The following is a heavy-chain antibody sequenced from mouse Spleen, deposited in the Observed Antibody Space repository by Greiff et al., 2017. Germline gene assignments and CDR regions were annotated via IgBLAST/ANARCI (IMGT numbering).Heavy chain of an antibody. CDR3: TRGDYDEGGFDY. CDR1: GYTFTSYW. D-gene: IGHD2-4*01. Sequence: EVQLQQSGTVLARPGASVKMSCKASGYTFTSYWMHWVKQRPGQGLEWIGAIYPGNSDTSYNQKFKGKAKLTAVTSTSTAYMELSSLTNEDSAVYYCTRGDYDEGGFDYWGQGTTLTVSS. J-gene: IGHJ2*01. CDR2: IYPGNSDT. V-gene: IGHV1-5*01.